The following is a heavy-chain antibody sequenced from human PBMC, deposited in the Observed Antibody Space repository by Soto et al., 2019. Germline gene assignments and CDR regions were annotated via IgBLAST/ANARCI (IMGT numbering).Heavy chain of an antibody. D-gene: IGHD6-19*01. V-gene: IGHV1-2*04. J-gene: IGHJ3*02. Sequence: ASVKVSCKASGYTFTGYYMHWVRQAPGQGLEWMGWINPNSGGTNYAQKFQGWVTMTRDTSISTAYMELSRLRSDDTAVYYCARDREAYSCGHFDIWGQGTMVTVSS. CDR3: ARDREAYSCGHFDI. CDR2: INPNSGGT. CDR1: GYTFTGYY.